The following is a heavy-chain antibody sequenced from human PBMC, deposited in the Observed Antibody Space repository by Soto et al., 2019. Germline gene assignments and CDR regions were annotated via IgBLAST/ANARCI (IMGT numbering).Heavy chain of an antibody. Sequence: WGSLRLSCAGSGFTLSNAWMHWVRQAPGKGLEWVGRIKSTTDGGTTDYAAPVKGRFTVSRDDSKNMLYLQMNSLKTEDTAVYFCATALSTTIPWGQGTLVTVSS. CDR1: GFTLSNAW. CDR2: IKSTTDGGTT. D-gene: IGHD5-12*01. CDR3: ATALSTTIP. J-gene: IGHJ5*02. V-gene: IGHV3-15*07.